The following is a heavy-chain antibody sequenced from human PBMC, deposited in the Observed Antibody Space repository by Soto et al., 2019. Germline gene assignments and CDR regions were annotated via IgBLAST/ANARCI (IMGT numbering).Heavy chain of an antibody. CDR2: IPQDGVDG. D-gene: IGHD2-21*02. CDR3: ARDHLILPAHDFFYGSDV. Sequence: GGSLRLSCEVSGFTFSMYSMSWVRQSPGKGLEWVAKIPQDGVDGHYADSVKGRFTISRDNGKNSFYLQLNNLRAEDTAVYYCARDHLILPAHDFFYGSDVWGRGATVTVSS. J-gene: IGHJ6*02. V-gene: IGHV3-7*03. CDR1: GFTFSMYS.